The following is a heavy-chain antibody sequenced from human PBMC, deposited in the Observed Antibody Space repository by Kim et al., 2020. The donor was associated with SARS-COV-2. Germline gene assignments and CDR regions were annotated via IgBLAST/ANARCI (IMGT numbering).Heavy chain of an antibody. CDR2: NTGNP. J-gene: IGHJ4*02. V-gene: IGHV7-4-1*02. Sequence: NTGNPTYAQGFTGRFVFSLDTSVSTAYLQISSLKAEDTAVYYCARRKYIYWGQGTLVTVSS. D-gene: IGHD1-1*01. CDR3: ARRKYIY.